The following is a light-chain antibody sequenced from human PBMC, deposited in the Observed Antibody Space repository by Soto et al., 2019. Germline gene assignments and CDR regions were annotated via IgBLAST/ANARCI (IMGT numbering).Light chain of an antibody. CDR1: SSDVGGYNY. J-gene: IGLJ3*02. V-gene: IGLV2-14*01. CDR3: ISYTSSSTLV. CDR2: EVS. Sequence: QSALTQPASVSGSPGQSITISCTGTSSDVGGYNYVSWYQQHPGKAPKLMIYEVSNRPSGVSNRFSGSKSGNTASLTISGLQAEDEADYYCISYTSSSTLVFGGGTKVTVL.